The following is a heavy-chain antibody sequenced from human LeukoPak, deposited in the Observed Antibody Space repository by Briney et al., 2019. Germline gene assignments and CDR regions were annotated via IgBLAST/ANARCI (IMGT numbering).Heavy chain of an antibody. Sequence: GASVKVSCRASGYTFTGYSMHWVRQAPGQGLEWMGWINPNSGDTDYAQKFQGRVTMTRDTSISTAYLEVSRLTSDDTAVYFCARDAIAAAGAGAWGQGTLVTVSS. V-gene: IGHV1-2*02. CDR2: INPNSGDT. CDR3: ARDAIAAAGAGA. D-gene: IGHD6-13*01. CDR1: GYTFTGYS. J-gene: IGHJ4*02.